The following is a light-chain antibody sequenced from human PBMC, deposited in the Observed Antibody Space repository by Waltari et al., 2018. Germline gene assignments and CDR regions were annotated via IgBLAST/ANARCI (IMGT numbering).Light chain of an antibody. CDR3: QKYDFLPAT. Sequence: EIVLTQSPGTLSLSPGERATLSCRASQGVGKYLAWYQQRPGQDPRLLRHHASIRATGIPDRFSGSGYGTDFSLTISRLEPEDCAVYYCQKYDFLPATFGQGTTVEIK. CDR2: HAS. J-gene: IGKJ1*01. CDR1: QGVGKY. V-gene: IGKV3-20*01.